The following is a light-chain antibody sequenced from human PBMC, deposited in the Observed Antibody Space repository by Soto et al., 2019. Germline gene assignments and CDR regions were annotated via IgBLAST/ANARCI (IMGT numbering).Light chain of an antibody. Sequence: EIVMTQSPATPSVSPGERATLSCRASQSFSSSLAWYQQKPGQAPRLLIYDASARATGIPARFSGRGSGTEFTLTISSLQSEDFAVYYCQQYNNWPFTFGGGTKVEI. V-gene: IGKV3-15*01. J-gene: IGKJ4*01. CDR1: QSFSSS. CDR3: QQYNNWPFT. CDR2: DAS.